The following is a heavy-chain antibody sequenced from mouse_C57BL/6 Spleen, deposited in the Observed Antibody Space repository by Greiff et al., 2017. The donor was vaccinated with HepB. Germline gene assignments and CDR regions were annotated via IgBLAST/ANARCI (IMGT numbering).Heavy chain of an antibody. CDR1: GYAFSSYW. V-gene: IGHV1-80*01. D-gene: IGHD2-12*01. J-gene: IGHJ4*01. Sequence: VQLQQSGAELVKPGASVKISCKASGYAFSSYWMNWVKQRPGKGLEWIGQIYPGDGDTNYNGKFKGKATLTADKSSSTAYMQLSSLTSEDSAVYFRARGGDYKDAMDYWGQGTSVTVSS. CDR2: IYPGDGDT. CDR3: ARGGDYKDAMDY.